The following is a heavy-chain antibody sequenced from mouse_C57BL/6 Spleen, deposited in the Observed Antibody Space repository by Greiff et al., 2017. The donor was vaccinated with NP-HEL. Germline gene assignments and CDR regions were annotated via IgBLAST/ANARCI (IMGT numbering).Heavy chain of an antibody. CDR3: ARSAHYGSSHFDY. CDR2: IDPSDSYT. Sequence: QVQLQQPGAELVMPGASVKLSCKASGYTFTSYWMHWVKQRPGQGLEWIGEIDPSDSYTNYNQKFKGKSTLTVDKSSSTAYMRLRSLTSEDSAVYYCARSAHYGSSHFDYWGQGTTLTVSS. CDR1: GYTFTSYW. D-gene: IGHD1-1*01. V-gene: IGHV1-69*01. J-gene: IGHJ2*01.